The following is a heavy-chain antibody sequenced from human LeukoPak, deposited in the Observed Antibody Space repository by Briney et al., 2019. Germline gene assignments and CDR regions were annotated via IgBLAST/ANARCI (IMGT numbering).Heavy chain of an antibody. CDR1: GFTFNNYA. CDR2: ISWDSGSR. J-gene: IGHJ3*02. D-gene: IGHD1-26*01. Sequence: GGSLRLSCAASGFTFNNYAMHWVRQVPGKGLEWVSGISWDSGSRGYADSVKGRFTISRDNAKNSLYLQMNSLRAEDTAFYYCAKDRSGSGSYRDAFDIWGQGTMVTVSS. V-gene: IGHV3-9*01. CDR3: AKDRSGSGSYRDAFDI.